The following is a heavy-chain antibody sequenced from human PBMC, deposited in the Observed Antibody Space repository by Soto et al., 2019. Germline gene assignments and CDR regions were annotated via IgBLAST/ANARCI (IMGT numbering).Heavy chain of an antibody. Sequence: EVQLVESGGGLVEPGKSLRLSCVVSGFTYEDFAMHWVRQAPGKGLEWVSGISWNSASTGYADSVTGRFTISRDNAKNSLYLQMRTLTGDDTTMYYCVKDFRRYTYGLDVWGPGTAVTVSS. CDR3: VKDFRRYTYGLDV. D-gene: IGHD5-18*01. CDR2: ISWNSAST. J-gene: IGHJ6*02. CDR1: GFTYEDFA. V-gene: IGHV3-9*01.